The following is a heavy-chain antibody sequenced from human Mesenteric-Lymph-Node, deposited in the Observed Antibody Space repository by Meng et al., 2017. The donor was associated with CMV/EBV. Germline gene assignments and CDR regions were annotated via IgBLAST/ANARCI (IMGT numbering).Heavy chain of an antibody. CDR3: ATKIVIRFLEWLPLYGMDV. D-gene: IGHD3-3*01. CDR1: GGTFSDYT. V-gene: IGHV1-69*10. J-gene: IGHJ6*02. Sequence: SVKVSCKASGGTFSDYTVSWVRQAPGQGLEWMGGIIPIVRKSNYAQKFPGRVTITADRSTSTAYMELSSLRSEDTAVYYCATKIVIRFLEWLPLYGMDVWGQGTPVTVSS. CDR2: IIPIVRKS.